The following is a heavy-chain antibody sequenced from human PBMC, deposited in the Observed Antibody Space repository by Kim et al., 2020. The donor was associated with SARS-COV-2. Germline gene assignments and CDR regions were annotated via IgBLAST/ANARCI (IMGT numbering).Heavy chain of an antibody. CDR3: ARPYPQDLKGAFDL. CDR1: GFPFSDLS. V-gene: IGHV3-30-3*01. Sequence: GGSLRLSCAASGFPFSDLSLNWVLQVPGKGLEWVALISYDGDFQYYADSLKGRFTISRDNSKNTLYLDMSGLRIEDSAVYYCARPYPQDLKGAFDLWGQGTLVTVSS. J-gene: IGHJ3*01. CDR2: ISYDGDFQ.